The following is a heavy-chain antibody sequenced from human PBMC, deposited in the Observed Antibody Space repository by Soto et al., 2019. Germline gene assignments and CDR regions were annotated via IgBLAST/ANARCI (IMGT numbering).Heavy chain of an antibody. V-gene: IGHV3-23*01. CDR1: GFTFSSYA. CDR3: AEVGSGYKPFDY. CDR2: ISGSGGST. Sequence: PGGSLRLSCAASGFTFSSYAMSCVRQAPGKGLEWVSAISGSGGSTYYADSVKGRFTISRDNSKNTLYLQMNSLRAEDTAVYYCAEVGSGYKPFDYWGQGTLVTVSS. D-gene: IGHD3-22*01. J-gene: IGHJ4*02.